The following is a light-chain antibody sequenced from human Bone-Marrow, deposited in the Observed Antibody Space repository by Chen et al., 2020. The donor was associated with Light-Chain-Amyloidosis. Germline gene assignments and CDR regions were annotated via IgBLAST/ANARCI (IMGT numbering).Light chain of an antibody. J-gene: IGLJ2*01. Sequence: SYELTQPPSVSVSPGQTARLTCSGDALSKQYAYWYQQKPGQAPVLVIYKDSERPSWIPARFSGSSTGTTVTLTISGVQAEGEADYHCQSADSSGTYQVVFGGGTKLTVL. CDR1: ALSKQY. V-gene: IGLV3-25*03. CDR2: KDS. CDR3: QSADSSGTYQVV.